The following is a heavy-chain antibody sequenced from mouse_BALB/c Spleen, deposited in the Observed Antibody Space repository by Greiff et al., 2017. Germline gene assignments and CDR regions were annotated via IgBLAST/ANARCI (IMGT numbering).Heavy chain of an antibody. J-gene: IGHJ4*01. V-gene: IGHV5-12-2*01. CDR2: ISNGGGST. CDR1: GFTFSSYT. Sequence: EVQLQESGGGLVQPGGSLKLSCAASGFTFSSYTMSWVRQTPEKRLEWVAYISNGGGSTYYPDTVKGRFTISRDNAKNTLYLQMSSLKSEDTAMYYCARQDLYAMDYWGQGTSVTVSS. CDR3: ARQDLYAMDY.